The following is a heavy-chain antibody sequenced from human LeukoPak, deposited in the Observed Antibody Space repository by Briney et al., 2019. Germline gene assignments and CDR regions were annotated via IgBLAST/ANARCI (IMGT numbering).Heavy chain of an antibody. CDR1: GGSISSSSYY. CDR2: IYYSGST. D-gene: IGHD5-18*01. CDR3: ARDREAAMVFDY. V-gene: IGHV4-39*02. Sequence: SETLSLTCTVSGGSISSSSYYWGWIRQPPGKGLEWIGSIYYSGSTYYNPSLKSRVTISVDTSKNQFSLKLSSVTAADTAVYYCARDREAAMVFDYWGQGTLVTVSS. J-gene: IGHJ4*02.